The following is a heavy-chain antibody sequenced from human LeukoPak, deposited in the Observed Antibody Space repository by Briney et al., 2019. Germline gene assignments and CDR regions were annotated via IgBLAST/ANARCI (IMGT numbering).Heavy chain of an antibody. J-gene: IGHJ5*02. CDR1: GYTFTSYG. Sequence: GASVKVSCKASGYTFTSYGISWVRQAPGQGLEWMGWINPKSGGTNYAQKFQGRVTITRDTSISTAYMELSRLRSDDTAVYYCARDQEQQLVTPLDPWGQGTLVTVSS. D-gene: IGHD6-13*01. CDR3: ARDQEQQLVTPLDP. V-gene: IGHV1-2*02. CDR2: INPKSGGT.